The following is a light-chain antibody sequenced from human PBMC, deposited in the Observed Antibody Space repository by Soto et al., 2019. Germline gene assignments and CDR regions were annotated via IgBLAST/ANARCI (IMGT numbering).Light chain of an antibody. Sequence: QSALTQPASVSGSPGQSITISCTGTRSDVGSYNLVSWFQQHPGKAPKLLIYEVNRRPSGISNRFSGSKSGSTASLTVSGLQAEDEADYYCCSYVDSSTSYVFGSGTKVTVL. J-gene: IGLJ1*01. CDR3: CSYVDSSTSYV. CDR1: RSDVGSYNL. CDR2: EVN. V-gene: IGLV2-23*02.